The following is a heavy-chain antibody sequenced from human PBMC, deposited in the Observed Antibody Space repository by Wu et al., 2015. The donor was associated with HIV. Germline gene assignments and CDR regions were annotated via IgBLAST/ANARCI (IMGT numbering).Heavy chain of an antibody. J-gene: IGHJ3*01. CDR2: IIPIFDRI. V-gene: IGHV1-69*18. CDR3: VGPYTGYAYDTFDV. Sequence: QVQLVQSGAEVKKPGSSVKVSCKASGGTFSSRAISWVRQAPGQGLDWMGRIIPIFDRIHYKEKFQGRVFITADEATSTVYMELSSLTSDDTAVYYCVGPYTGYAYDTFDVWGQETLVTVSS. CDR1: GGTFSSRA. D-gene: IGHD5-12*01.